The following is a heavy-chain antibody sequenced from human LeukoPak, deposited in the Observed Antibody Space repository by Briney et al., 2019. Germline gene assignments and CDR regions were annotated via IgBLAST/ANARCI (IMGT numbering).Heavy chain of an antibody. CDR3: ASFYDSSGRDY. J-gene: IGHJ4*02. D-gene: IGHD3-22*01. Sequence: PGGSLRLSCAASGFTFRSFEMNWVRQAPGKGLEWLSYIGTIGSPIYYADSVKGRFTISRDNARNSLCLQMNSLRVEDTAAYYCASFYDSSGRDYWGQGTLVTVSS. CDR2: IGTIGSPI. CDR1: GFTFRSFE. V-gene: IGHV3-48*03.